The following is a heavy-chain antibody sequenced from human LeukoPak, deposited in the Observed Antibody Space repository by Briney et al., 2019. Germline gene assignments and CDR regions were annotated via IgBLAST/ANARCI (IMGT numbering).Heavy chain of an antibody. CDR1: GFTFSDYY. D-gene: IGHD3-3*01. Sequence: GGSLRLSCAASGFTFSDYYMSWIRQAPGKGLEWVSYISSSGSTIYYADSVKGRFTISRDNAKNSLYLQMNSLRAEDTAVYYCANSYDFWSGYYTGSTNYYMDVWGKGTTVTISS. CDR3: ANSYDFWSGYYTGSTNYYMDV. CDR2: ISSSGSTI. V-gene: IGHV3-11*04. J-gene: IGHJ6*03.